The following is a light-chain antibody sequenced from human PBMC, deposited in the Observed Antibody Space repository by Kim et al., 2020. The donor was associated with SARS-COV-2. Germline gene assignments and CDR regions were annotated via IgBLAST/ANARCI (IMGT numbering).Light chain of an antibody. CDR1: PPVNIDY. Sequence: PGERATLACMASPPVNIDYLACYQQKPGLAPRLLISGASSRATGIPDRFSGSGSGTDFTLTISRLEPEDLAVYYCQQYDSSPPYTFGQGTKLEI. J-gene: IGKJ2*01. CDR2: GAS. CDR3: QQYDSSPPYT. V-gene: IGKV3-20*01.